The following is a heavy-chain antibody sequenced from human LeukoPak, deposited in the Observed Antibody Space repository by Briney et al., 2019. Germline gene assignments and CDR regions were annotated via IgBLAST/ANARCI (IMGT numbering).Heavy chain of an antibody. CDR1: GGTFSSYA. CDR3: ASLQGKDGYYYYYMDV. V-gene: IGHV1-69*06. D-gene: IGHD4-11*01. Sequence: SVKVSCKASGGTFSSYAISWVRQAPGQGLEWMGGIIPIFGTANYAQKFQGRVTITADKSTSTAYMELSSLRSEDTAVYYCASLQGKDGYYYYYMDVWGKGTTVTISS. CDR2: IIPIFGTA. J-gene: IGHJ6*03.